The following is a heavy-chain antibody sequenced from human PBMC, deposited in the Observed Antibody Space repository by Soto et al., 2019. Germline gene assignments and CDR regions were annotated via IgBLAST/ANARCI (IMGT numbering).Heavy chain of an antibody. Sequence: QLQLQESGPGLVKPSETLSLTCTVSSAPVSSTTYTWGWIHQPPGKGLEWVASVYYGGRSYYNPTRSSIATLAGSTSKSHLSLKMTSVTAADTAVYYCARLNGYVVRGSRHGHYAMDVWGQGTTATVSS. CDR3: ARLNGYVVRGSRHGHYAMDV. CDR1: SAPVSSTTYT. D-gene: IGHD3-9*01. V-gene: IGHV4-39*01. CDR2: VYYGGRS. J-gene: IGHJ6*02.